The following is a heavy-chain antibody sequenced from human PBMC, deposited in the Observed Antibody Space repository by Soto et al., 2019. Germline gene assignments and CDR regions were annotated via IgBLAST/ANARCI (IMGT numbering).Heavy chain of an antibody. V-gene: IGHV1-69*01. CDR1: GGTFSSFA. J-gene: IGHJ4*02. CDR2: VIPIFGTP. Sequence: QVQLVQSGAEVKKPGSSVKVSCKASGGTFSSFAISWVRQAPGQGLEWMGGVIPIFGTPKYAQRFQGRVTXXXXXXXSTADMELSSLRSEDTAVYYCAKAADFYGSGTYYNYFDYWGQGTLVTVSS. CDR3: AKAADFYGSGTYYNYFDY. D-gene: IGHD3-10*01.